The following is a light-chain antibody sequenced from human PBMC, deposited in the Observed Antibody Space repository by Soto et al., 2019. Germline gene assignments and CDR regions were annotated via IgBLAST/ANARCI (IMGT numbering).Light chain of an antibody. CDR1: QSVSGH. Sequence: EIVLTQSPGALSLSPGERATLSCRASQSVSGHLAWYQQKPGQAPRLLIYGASTRATGIPARFSGSGSGTEFTLTISSLQSEDFAVYYCQQYNNWPLFGQGTKVDIK. V-gene: IGKV3-15*01. CDR2: GAS. CDR3: QQYNNWPL. J-gene: IGKJ1*01.